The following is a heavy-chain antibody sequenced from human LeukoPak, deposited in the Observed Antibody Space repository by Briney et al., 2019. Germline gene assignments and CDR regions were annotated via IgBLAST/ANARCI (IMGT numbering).Heavy chain of an antibody. Sequence: PGGSLRLSCAASGFTVSSGPINWVRQAPGRGLEWVSVIYSGGNTFYADSVKGRFTISRHNSENTLYLQMNSLSADDTAVYYCAKGHYYDSSDSFDYWGQGALVSVSS. CDR1: GFTVSSGP. CDR3: AKGHYYDSSDSFDY. V-gene: IGHV3-53*04. CDR2: IYSGGNT. D-gene: IGHD3-22*01. J-gene: IGHJ4*02.